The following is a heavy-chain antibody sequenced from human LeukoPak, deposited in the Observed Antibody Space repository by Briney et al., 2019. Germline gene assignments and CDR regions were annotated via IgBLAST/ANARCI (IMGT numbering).Heavy chain of an antibody. D-gene: IGHD3-9*01. J-gene: IGHJ5*02. V-gene: IGHV1-69*05. CDR1: GGTFSSYA. CDR3: ARGPKILILRYFDWLLHPTNWFDP. Sequence: SVKVSCKASGGTFSSYAISWVRQAPGQGLEWMGGIIPIFGTANYAQKFQGRVTITTDESTSTAYMELSSLRSEDTAVYYCARGPKILILRYFDWLLHPTNWFDPWGQGTLVTVSS. CDR2: IIPIFGTA.